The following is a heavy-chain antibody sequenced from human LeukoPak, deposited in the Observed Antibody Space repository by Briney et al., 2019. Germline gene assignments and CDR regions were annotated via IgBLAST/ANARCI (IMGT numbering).Heavy chain of an antibody. CDR1: GGSISSYY. V-gene: IGHV4-59*01. CDR3: ARDSSTWTN. Sequence: PSETLSLTCTVSGGSISSYYWSWIRQPPGKGLEWIGYIYHSGSPNYNPSLKSRVTISVDTSKNQFSLKLTSVSAADTAVYYCARDSSTWTNWGRGTLVTVSS. CDR2: IYHSGSP. D-gene: IGHD6-13*01. J-gene: IGHJ4*02.